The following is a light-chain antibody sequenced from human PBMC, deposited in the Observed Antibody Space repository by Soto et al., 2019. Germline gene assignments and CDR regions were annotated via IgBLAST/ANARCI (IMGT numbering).Light chain of an antibody. V-gene: IGKV3-11*01. CDR2: DAT. CDR3: QQRSNWPWT. Sequence: EIVLTQSPATLSLSPGERATLSCRASQSVSPYLAWFQQKPGQPPRLLISDATNRATGIPARFSGSGSGTDFTLTISSLEPEDFAAYYCQQRSNWPWTFGQGTKVDIK. CDR1: QSVSPY. J-gene: IGKJ1*01.